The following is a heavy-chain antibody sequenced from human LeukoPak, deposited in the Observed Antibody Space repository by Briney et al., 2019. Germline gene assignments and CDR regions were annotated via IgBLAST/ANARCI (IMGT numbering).Heavy chain of an antibody. Sequence: GGSLRLSCAASGFTFSIYAMSWVRQAPGKGLEWVSAISGSDGSTYYADSVKGRFTISRDNSKNTLYLQMNSLRAEDTAVYYCAKEVAFYISGPFDYWGQGTLVTVSS. V-gene: IGHV3-23*01. J-gene: IGHJ4*02. CDR1: GFTFSIYA. CDR2: ISGSDGST. D-gene: IGHD6-19*01. CDR3: AKEVAFYISGPFDY.